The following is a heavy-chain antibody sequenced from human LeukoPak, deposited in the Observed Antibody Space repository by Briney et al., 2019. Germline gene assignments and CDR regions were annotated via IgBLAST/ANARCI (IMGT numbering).Heavy chain of an antibody. CDR3: ARSLSGSYYSLGY. V-gene: IGHV4-59*01. J-gene: IGHJ4*02. Sequence: PSETLSLTCTVSGGSISSYYWSWIRQPPGQGLEWIGYIYYSGSTNYNPSLKSRVTISVDTSKNQFSLKLSSVTAADTAVYYCARSLSGSYYSLGYWGQGTLVTVSS. CDR2: IYYSGST. D-gene: IGHD1-26*01. CDR1: GGSISSYY.